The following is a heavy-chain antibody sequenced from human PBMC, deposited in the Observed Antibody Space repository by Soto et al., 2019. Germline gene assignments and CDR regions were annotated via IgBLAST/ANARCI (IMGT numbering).Heavy chain of an antibody. CDR2: ISASGFTT. V-gene: IGHV3-11*01. CDR3: ASPPLDRNSGAYPPFGY. J-gene: IGHJ4*02. D-gene: IGHD6-19*01. Sequence: GGSLRLSCVASGFSFNDYYMNWIRQAPGKGLEWVSYISASGFTTYYAESVLGRFTISRDTSDKTLYLQMDSLGADDTAIYYFASPPLDRNSGAYPPFGYWGQGVLVTVSS. CDR1: GFSFNDYY.